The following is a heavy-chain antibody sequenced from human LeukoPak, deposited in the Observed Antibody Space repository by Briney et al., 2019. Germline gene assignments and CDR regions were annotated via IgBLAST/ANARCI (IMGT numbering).Heavy chain of an antibody. J-gene: IGHJ4*02. Sequence: SVKVYCKASGGTFSSYAISWVRQAPGQGLEWMGGIIPIFGTANYAQKFQGRVTITSDKSTSTAYMELSSLRSEVTAVYYCARDPTYYYGSGSYFTGDYWGQGTLVTVSS. CDR2: IIPIFGTA. V-gene: IGHV1-69*06. D-gene: IGHD3-10*01. CDR1: GGTFSSYA. CDR3: ARDPTYYYGSGSYFTGDY.